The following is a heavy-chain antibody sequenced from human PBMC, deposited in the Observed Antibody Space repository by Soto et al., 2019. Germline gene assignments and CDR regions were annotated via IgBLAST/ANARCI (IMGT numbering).Heavy chain of an antibody. J-gene: IGHJ6*02. CDR1: GGTFSSYA. Sequence: QVQLVQSGAEVKKPGSSVKVSCKASGGTFSSYAISWVRQAPGQGLEWMGGIIPIFGTANYAQKFQGRVTITADDSTSTAYMELSSLRSEDTAVYYCASCEVRGNPKFYYGMDVWGQGTTVTVSS. CDR3: ASCEVRGNPKFYYGMDV. V-gene: IGHV1-69*01. CDR2: IIPIFGTA. D-gene: IGHD3-10*01.